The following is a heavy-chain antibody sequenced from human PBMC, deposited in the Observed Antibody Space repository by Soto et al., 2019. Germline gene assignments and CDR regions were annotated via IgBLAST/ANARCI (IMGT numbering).Heavy chain of an antibody. D-gene: IGHD6-19*01. V-gene: IGHV4-34*01. J-gene: IGHJ4*02. CDR3: ARKFGSGWYRRAYFDY. CDR2: INDSGST. Sequence: QVQLQQWGAGLLKPSETLSLTCAVYGGSFSGYYWSWIRQPPGKGLEWIGEINDSGSTNYNPSLKSRVTISVDTSKNQFSLKLSSATAADTAVYYCARKFGSGWYRRAYFDYWGQGTLVTVSS. CDR1: GGSFSGYY.